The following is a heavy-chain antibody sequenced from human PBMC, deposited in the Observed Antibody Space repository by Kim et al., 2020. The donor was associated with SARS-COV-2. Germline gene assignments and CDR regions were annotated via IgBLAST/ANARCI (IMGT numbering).Heavy chain of an antibody. V-gene: IGHV4-39*01. CDR2: IYYSGST. J-gene: IGHJ4*02. CDR1: GGSISSSSYY. D-gene: IGHD3-10*01. CDR3: ARQITMVRGVIGG. Sequence: SETLSLTCTVSGGSISSSSYYWGWIRQPPGKGLEWIGSIYYSGSTYYNPSLKSRVTISVDTSKNQFSLKLSSVTAADTAVYYCARQITMVRGVIGGWGQGTLVTVSS.